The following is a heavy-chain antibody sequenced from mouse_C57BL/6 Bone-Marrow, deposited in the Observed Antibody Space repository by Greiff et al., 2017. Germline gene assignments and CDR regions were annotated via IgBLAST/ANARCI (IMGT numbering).Heavy chain of an antibody. CDR1: GYTFTSYG. CDR2: IYPRSGNT. J-gene: IGHJ1*03. Sequence: QVQLQQSGAELARPGASVKLSCKASGYTFTSYGISWVKQRTGQGLEWIGEIYPRSGNTYYNEKFKGKATLTADKSSSTAYMELRSLKSEDSAVYVCARYRYYGSPWYFDVWGTGTTVTVSS. CDR3: ARYRYYGSPWYFDV. V-gene: IGHV1-81*01. D-gene: IGHD1-1*01.